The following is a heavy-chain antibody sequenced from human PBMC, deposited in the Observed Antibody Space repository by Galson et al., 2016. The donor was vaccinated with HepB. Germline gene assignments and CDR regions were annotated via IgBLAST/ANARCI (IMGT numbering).Heavy chain of an antibody. CDR1: EYTFTTYY. J-gene: IGHJ6*02. D-gene: IGHD2-15*01. CDR3: ARDTYCRGGQCTSGRDV. Sequence: SVKVSCKASEYTFTTYYMHWVRQAPGQGLEWMGIINPIDGTTSYAEQFQGRVTMTRDTSTGPVSLELSSLTTEDTARYSCARDTYCRGGQCTSGRDVWGQGTTVTVSS. CDR2: INPIDGTT. V-gene: IGHV1-46*01.